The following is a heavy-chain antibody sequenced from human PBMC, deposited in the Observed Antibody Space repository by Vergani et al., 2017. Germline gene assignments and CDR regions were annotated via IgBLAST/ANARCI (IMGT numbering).Heavy chain of an antibody. CDR2: FDPEDGET. J-gene: IGHJ5*02. CDR1: GYTLTELS. D-gene: IGHD2-2*01. Sequence: QVQLVQSGAEVKKPGASVKVSCKVSGYTLTELSMHWVRQAPGKGLGWLGGFDPEDGETSYAKKFQGRVTMTEDTSTDKAYMELSSLRSEDTAVYYCATDRGRYCSSTSCSNWFDPWGQGTLVTVSA. CDR3: ATDRGRYCSSTSCSNWFDP. V-gene: IGHV1-24*01.